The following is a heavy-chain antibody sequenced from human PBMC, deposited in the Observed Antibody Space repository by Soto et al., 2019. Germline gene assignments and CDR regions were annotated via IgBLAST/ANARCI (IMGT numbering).Heavy chain of an antibody. CDR3: AKQGAAQGYVDV. V-gene: IGHV3-23*01. D-gene: IGHD6-6*01. CDR1: GFSFSSYA. J-gene: IGHJ6*03. Sequence: EVQLLESGGGLVQPGGSLRLSCAASGFSFSSYAMSWVRQAPGKGLEWVSAISGSGGSAYYADSVKGRFTFSRDNSKDTLYLQMNCLRDEDTAVYYCAKQGAAQGYVDVWGKGTTVTVSS. CDR2: ISGSGGSA.